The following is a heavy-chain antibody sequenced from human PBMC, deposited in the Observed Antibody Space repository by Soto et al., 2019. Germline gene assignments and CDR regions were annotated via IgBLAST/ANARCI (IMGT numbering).Heavy chain of an antibody. CDR3: ARVGGTVTSDY. CDR2: IYYDGSNK. Sequence: QVQLVESGGGVVQPGRSLRLSCAASGFAFSAYGMHWVRQAPGKGLEWVAMIYYDGSNKYYADSVKGRFTISRDNSKNPLYLQMSSLRAEDPALYYWARVGGTVTSDYWGQGTLVTVSS. D-gene: IGHD4-17*01. CDR1: GFAFSAYG. V-gene: IGHV3-33*01. J-gene: IGHJ4*02.